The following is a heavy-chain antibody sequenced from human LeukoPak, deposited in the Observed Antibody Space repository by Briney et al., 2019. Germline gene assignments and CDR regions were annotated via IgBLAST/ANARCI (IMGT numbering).Heavy chain of an antibody. CDR3: ARVVYDSSTYPKSYFDF. J-gene: IGHJ4*02. CDR1: GGSISSSSYY. CDR2: IYYRGIT. Sequence: KPSETLSLTCTVSGGSISSSSYYWGWIRQPPGKGLEWTGSIYYRGITYYNPSLKSRVTISVDTSKNQFSLKLSSVTAADTAVYYCARVVYDSSTYPKSYFDFWGQGTLVTVSS. D-gene: IGHD3-22*01. V-gene: IGHV4-39*07.